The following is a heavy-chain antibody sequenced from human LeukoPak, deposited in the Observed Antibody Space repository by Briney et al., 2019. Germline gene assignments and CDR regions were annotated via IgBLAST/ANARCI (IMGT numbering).Heavy chain of an antibody. D-gene: IGHD3-3*01. CDR1: GFTFSSYW. Sequence: GGSLRLSCAASGFTFSSYWMSWVRQAPGKGLEWVANIKQDGSEKYYVDSVKGRFTISRDNAKNSLYLQMNSLRAEDTAVYYCAREETSYYDFWSGYYRSYYYYYGMDVWGQGTTVTVSS. CDR3: AREETSYYDFWSGYYRSYYYYYGMDV. V-gene: IGHV3-7*03. CDR2: IKQDGSEK. J-gene: IGHJ6*02.